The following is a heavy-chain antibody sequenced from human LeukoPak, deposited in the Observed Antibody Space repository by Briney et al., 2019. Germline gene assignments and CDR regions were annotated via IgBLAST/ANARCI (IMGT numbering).Heavy chain of an antibody. Sequence: SETLSLTCAVYGGSFSGYYWSWIRQPPGKGLERIGEINHSGSTNYNPSLKSRVTISVDTSKNQFSLKLSSVTAADTGVYYCARGRARRWLQLGVCYFDYWGQGTLVTVSS. CDR1: GGSFSGYY. CDR2: INHSGST. J-gene: IGHJ4*02. D-gene: IGHD5-24*01. CDR3: ARGRARRWLQLGVCYFDY. V-gene: IGHV4-34*01.